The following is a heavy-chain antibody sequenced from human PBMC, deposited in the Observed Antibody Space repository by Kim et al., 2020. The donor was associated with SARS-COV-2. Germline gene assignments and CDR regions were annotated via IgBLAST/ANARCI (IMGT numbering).Heavy chain of an antibody. Sequence: GGSLRLSCAASGFTFSSYAMSWVRQAPGKGLEWVSGISGSGGSTHYADSVKGRITISRDNSKETLYLQMNSLRAEDTAVYYCAKDRVSWLRLGEPHYWGQGTVVTVSS. CDR2: ISGSGGST. V-gene: IGHV3-23*01. CDR3: AKDRVSWLRLGEPHY. J-gene: IGHJ4*02. D-gene: IGHD3-16*01. CDR1: GFTFSSYA.